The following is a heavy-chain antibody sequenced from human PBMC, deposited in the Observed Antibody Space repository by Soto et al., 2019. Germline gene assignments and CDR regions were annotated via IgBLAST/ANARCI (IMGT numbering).Heavy chain of an antibody. V-gene: IGHV4-59*01. D-gene: IGHD5-12*01. CDR3: AGGGNRYSNTASGVGGFDF. CDR2: IYYTGTT. J-gene: IGHJ4*02. CDR1: GVSISSSY. Sequence: PSETLSLTCTVSGVSISSSYWSWIRQSPGTGLEWIGYIYYTGTTNYNPSLKRRVTISLDTAKNQFSLNVNSLTTAATAVYFCAGGGNRYSNTASGVGGFDFWGQGTLVTVSS.